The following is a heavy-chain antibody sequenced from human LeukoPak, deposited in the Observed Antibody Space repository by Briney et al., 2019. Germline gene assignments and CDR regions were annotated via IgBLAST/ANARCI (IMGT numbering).Heavy chain of an antibody. Sequence: ASVKVSCKASGYTFTGYYMHWVRQAPGQGLEWMGWINPNSGGTNYAQKFQGWVTMTRDTSISTAYMELSRLRSDDTAVYYCARGRIVVVPAATPAYYFDYWGQGTLVTVSP. D-gene: IGHD2-2*01. CDR2: INPNSGGT. CDR1: GYTFTGYY. J-gene: IGHJ4*02. CDR3: ARGRIVVVPAATPAYYFDY. V-gene: IGHV1-2*04.